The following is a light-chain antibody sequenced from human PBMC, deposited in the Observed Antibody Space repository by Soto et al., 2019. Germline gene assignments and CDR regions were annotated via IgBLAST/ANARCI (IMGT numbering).Light chain of an antibody. V-gene: IGLV1-44*01. J-gene: IGLJ2*01. CDR1: SSNLGTNT. Sequence: QSVLTQPPSVSGTPGQRVTISCSGSSSNLGTNTVNWYQQLPGTAPKVLIYSNTQRPSGVPDRFSGSKSGTSASLAISGLQSEDEADYYCAAWDDSLNGLLFGGGTKLTVL. CDR2: SNT. CDR3: AAWDDSLNGLL.